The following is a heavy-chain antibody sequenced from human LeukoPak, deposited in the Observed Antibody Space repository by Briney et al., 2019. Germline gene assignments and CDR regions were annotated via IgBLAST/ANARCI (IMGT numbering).Heavy chain of an antibody. Sequence: GGSLRLSCAASGFTFSSYAMHWVRQAPGKGLEYVSAISSNGGSTYYANSVKGRFTISRDNSKNTLYLQMGSLRAEDMAVYYCARDAPPTAGLGEDWFDPWGQGTLVTVSS. V-gene: IGHV3-64*01. J-gene: IGHJ5*02. D-gene: IGHD1-26*01. CDR3: ARDAPPTAGLGEDWFDP. CDR1: GFTFSSYA. CDR2: ISSNGGST.